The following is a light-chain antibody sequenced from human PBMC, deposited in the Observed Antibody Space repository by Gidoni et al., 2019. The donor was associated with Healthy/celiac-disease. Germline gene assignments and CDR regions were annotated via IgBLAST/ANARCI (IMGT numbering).Light chain of an antibody. CDR3: QQSYSTSWT. Sequence: DIQMTQSPSSLSASVGDRVTITCRASQSISSYLNWYQQKQGKAPKLLIYAASSLQSGVPSRFSGSGSGTDFTLTISSLQPEDFATYYCQQSYSTSWTFXXXTEVEIK. CDR2: AAS. J-gene: IGKJ1*01. CDR1: QSISSY. V-gene: IGKV1-39*01.